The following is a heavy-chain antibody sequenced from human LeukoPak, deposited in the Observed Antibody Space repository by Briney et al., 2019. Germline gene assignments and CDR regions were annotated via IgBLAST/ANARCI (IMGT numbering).Heavy chain of an antibody. J-gene: IGHJ6*02. CDR2: IIPIFGTA. CDR3: ARDLAVSSGPRLGMDV. Sequence: GASVKVSCKASGGTFSSYAISWVRQAPGQGLEWMGGIIPIFGTANYAQKFQGRVTITADESTSTAYMELSSLRSEDTAVYYCARDLAVSSGPRLGMDVWGQGTTVTVSS. D-gene: IGHD6-19*01. CDR1: GGTFSSYA. V-gene: IGHV1-69*13.